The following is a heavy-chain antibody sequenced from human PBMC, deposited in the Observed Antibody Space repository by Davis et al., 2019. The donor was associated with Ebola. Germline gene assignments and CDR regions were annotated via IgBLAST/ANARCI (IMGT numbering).Heavy chain of an antibody. CDR2: VVVGSGNT. CDR1: GFTFTRSA. J-gene: IGHJ6*03. Sequence: SVKASCKASGFTFTRSAVQWVRQARGQRLEWMGWVVVGSGNTNYTHQFQDRVTISRDMSTSTAYMELSSLRSEDTAVYFCAAASLYYYYYMDVWGKGTTVTVSS. CDR3: AAASLYYYYYMDV. V-gene: IGHV1-58*01. D-gene: IGHD2-2*01.